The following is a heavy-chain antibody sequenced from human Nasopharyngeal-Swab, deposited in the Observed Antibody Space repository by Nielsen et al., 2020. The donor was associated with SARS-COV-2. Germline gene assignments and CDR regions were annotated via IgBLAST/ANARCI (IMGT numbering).Heavy chain of an antibody. J-gene: IGHJ4*02. D-gene: IGHD1-26*01. CDR3: ARDRGELLGEYYFDY. CDR2: ITAGNGNT. CDR1: GYTFTSYA. V-gene: IGHV1-3*01. Sequence: ASVKVSCKASGYTFTSYAMHWVRQAPGQRLEWMGWITAGNGNTKYSQKFQGRVTITRDTSASTAYMELSSLRSEDTAVYYCARDRGELLGEYYFDYWGQGTLVTVSS.